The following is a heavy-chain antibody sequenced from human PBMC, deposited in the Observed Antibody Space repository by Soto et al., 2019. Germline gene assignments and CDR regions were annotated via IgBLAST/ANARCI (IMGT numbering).Heavy chain of an antibody. Sequence: ASVKVSCKASGYTFTGYYMHWVRQAPGQGLEWMGWINPNSGGTNYAQKFQGRVTMTRDTSTSTAYMELSRLRSDDTAVYYCARVIRYFDRLLHRGSYSYYYGIHVWGQGTTVTVSS. CDR1: GYTFTGYY. CDR3: ARVIRYFDRLLHRGSYSYYYGIHV. CDR2: INPNSGGT. J-gene: IGHJ6*02. V-gene: IGHV1-2*02. D-gene: IGHD3-9*01.